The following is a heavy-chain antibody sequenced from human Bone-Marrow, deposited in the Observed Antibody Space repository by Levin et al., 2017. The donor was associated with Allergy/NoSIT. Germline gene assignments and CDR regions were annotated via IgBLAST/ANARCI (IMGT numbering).Heavy chain of an antibody. J-gene: IGHJ4*02. V-gene: IGHV4-39*01. Sequence: SETLSLTCTVSGGSVSNTYFYWGWIRQPPGKGLEWIGNINYSGSSYYNSSLKNRVTISLDTSKNQFSLTLNSVTATDTVVYYCARQRCSGPDPQFDSWGQGTLVTVSS. CDR2: INYSGSS. CDR1: GGSVSNTYFY. CDR3: ARQRCSGPDPQFDS. D-gene: IGHD1-26*01.